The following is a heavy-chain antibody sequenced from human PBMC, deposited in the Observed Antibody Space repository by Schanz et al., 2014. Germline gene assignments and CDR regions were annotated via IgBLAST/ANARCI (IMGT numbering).Heavy chain of an antibody. CDR2: ISGRDGST. D-gene: IGHD1-26*01. V-gene: IGHV3-23*04. CDR3: ARDHTTESYYSAGPPIDY. CDR1: GFAVDNYY. J-gene: IGHJ4*02. Sequence: EVQLVASGGGLVQPGGSLRLSCAASGFAVDNYYMSCVRQAPGRGLEWVSAISGRDGSTYYADSVRGRFTISRDNSKNTLYLQMNSLRAEDTAVYYCARDHTTESYYSAGPPIDYWGQGTLLTVSS.